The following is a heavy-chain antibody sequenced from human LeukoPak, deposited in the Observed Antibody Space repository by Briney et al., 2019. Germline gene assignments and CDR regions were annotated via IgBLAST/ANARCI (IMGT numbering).Heavy chain of an antibody. CDR1: GFTASSNY. Sequence: GGSLRLSCAASGFTASSNYMGWVGQAPGKGLEWVPVIYSGGSTYYANSVKGRFTISRDNSKNTLYLQMNSLRAEDTAVYYCARGRAYCGGDCYSPVYYFDYWGQGTLVTVSS. D-gene: IGHD2-21*02. V-gene: IGHV3-53*01. CDR3: ARGRAYCGGDCYSPVYYFDY. J-gene: IGHJ4*02. CDR2: IYSGGST.